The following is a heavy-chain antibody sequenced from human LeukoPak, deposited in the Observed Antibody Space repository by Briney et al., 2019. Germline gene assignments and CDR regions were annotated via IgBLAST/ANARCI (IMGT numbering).Heavy chain of an antibody. D-gene: IGHD3-3*01. CDR1: DYTFTRHG. CDR3: AREYYDFWSGPNPGWFDP. J-gene: IGHJ5*02. Sequence: ASVKVSCKASDYTFTRHGISWVRQAPGQGLEWMGGIIPIFGTANYAQKFQGRVTITADKSTSTAYMELSSLRSEDTAVYYCAREYYDFWSGPNPGWFDPWGQGTLVTVSS. CDR2: IIPIFGTA. V-gene: IGHV1-69*06.